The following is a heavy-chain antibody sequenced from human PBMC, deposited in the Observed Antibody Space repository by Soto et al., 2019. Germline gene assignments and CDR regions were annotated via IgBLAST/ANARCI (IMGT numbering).Heavy chain of an antibody. CDR1: GDSITSNSYF. Sequence: QLQLQESGPGLVKPSETLSLTCAVSGDSITSNSYFWAWIRQPPGKGLEWIGSIYYSGTTYYNPSLKSRVTISVDRSKNQFSLKLSSVTAAYTAVYYCARHFSVDYFYYWGQGALVTVYS. CDR2: IYYSGTT. J-gene: IGHJ4*02. CDR3: ARHFSVDYFYY. V-gene: IGHV4-39*01.